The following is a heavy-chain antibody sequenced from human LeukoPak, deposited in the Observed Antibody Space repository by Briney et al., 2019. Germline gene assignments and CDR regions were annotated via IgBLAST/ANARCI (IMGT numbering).Heavy chain of an antibody. CDR1: GASVSTHKYY. Sequence: PSETLSLTCTFSGASVSTHKYYWGWIRQPPGKGLEWIGSIYYGGSTYYNPSLKSRVTISIDTSKNQFSLKLSSVTAADTAMYYCARHEPASGYYWGQGTLVTVSS. CDR2: IYYGGST. CDR3: ARHEPASGYY. D-gene: IGHD2-2*01. V-gene: IGHV4-39*01. J-gene: IGHJ4*02.